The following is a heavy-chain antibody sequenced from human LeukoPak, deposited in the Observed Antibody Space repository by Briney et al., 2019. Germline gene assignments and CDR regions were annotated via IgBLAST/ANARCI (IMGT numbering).Heavy chain of an antibody. D-gene: IGHD2-2*01. V-gene: IGHV1-24*01. CDR1: GYTLTELS. CDR3: VSTTRTSWDYYGMDV. J-gene: IGHJ6*02. CDR2: FDPEDGET. Sequence: ASVKVSCKVSGYTLTELSMHWVRQAPGKGLEWMGGFDPEDGETIYAQKFQGRATMTEDTSTDTAYMELSSLRSEDTAVYYCVSTTRTSWDYYGMDVWGQGTTVTVSS.